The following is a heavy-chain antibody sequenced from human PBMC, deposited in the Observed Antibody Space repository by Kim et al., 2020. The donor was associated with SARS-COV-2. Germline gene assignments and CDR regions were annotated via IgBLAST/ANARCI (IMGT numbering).Heavy chain of an antibody. V-gene: IGHV4-34*01. D-gene: IGHD5-12*01. Sequence: PSLKARVTISVAPSKHQVSLKLSSVTAADTAVYYCARGGNSVYDDYFDYWGQGTLVTVSS. CDR3: ARGGNSVYDDYFDY. J-gene: IGHJ4*02.